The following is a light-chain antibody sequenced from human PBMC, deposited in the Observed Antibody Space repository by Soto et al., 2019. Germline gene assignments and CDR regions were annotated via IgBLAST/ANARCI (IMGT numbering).Light chain of an antibody. V-gene: IGLV2-14*01. CDR3: SSYKIKCHLG. Sequence: QSALTQPASVSGSPGQSITISCTGTSSDVGGYNYVSWYQQHPGKAPQLMIYEVSDRPSGVSNRFSGSKSGNTASLAISGLQPEDEADCSCSSYKIKCHLGFGGGTKLTVL. J-gene: IGLJ3*02. CDR2: EVS. CDR1: SSDVGGYNY.